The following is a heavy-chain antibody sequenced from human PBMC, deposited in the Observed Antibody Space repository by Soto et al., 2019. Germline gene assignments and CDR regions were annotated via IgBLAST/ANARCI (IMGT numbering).Heavy chain of an antibody. J-gene: IGHJ6*02. CDR1: GGTFSSYA. V-gene: IGHV1-69*13. CDR3: ARDSGWYCSGGSCPGDYYYYGMDV. CDR2: IIPIFGTA. D-gene: IGHD2-15*01. Sequence: SVKVSCKASGGTFSSYAISWVRQAPGQGLEWMGGIIPIFGTANYAQKFQGRVTITADESTSTAYMALSSLRSEDTAVYYCARDSGWYCSGGSCPGDYYYYGMDVWGQGTTVTVSS.